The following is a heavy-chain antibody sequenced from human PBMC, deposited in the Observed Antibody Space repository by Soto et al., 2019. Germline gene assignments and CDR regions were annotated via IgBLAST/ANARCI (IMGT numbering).Heavy chain of an antibody. D-gene: IGHD3-10*01. CDR1: VGSISIGDYY. CDR3: ARDGIRFTGRMDV. Sequence: TSEILSLTCTVSVGSISIGDYYWSWIRQPRGNGLEWIGYIYYSGSTYYNPSLKSRVTISVDTSKNQFPLKLSSATAADTAVYYCARDGIRFTGRMDVWGQGTTVTVSS. J-gene: IGHJ6*01. V-gene: IGHV4-30-4*01. CDR2: IYYSGST.